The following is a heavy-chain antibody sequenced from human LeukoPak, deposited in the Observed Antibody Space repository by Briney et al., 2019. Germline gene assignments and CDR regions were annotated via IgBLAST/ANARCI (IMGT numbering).Heavy chain of an antibody. CDR2: VSGGGSST. V-gene: IGHV3-23*01. J-gene: IGHJ4*02. CDR3: AKDLYTSRYACCFDY. Sequence: PGGSLRLSCVASGFTFSNYAMNWVRQAPGKGLEWVSGVSGGGSSTYYADSVKGRFTFSRDNSKNMLYLQMNSLRAEDTAVYYCAKDLYTSRYACCFDYWGQGTLVTVSS. CDR1: GFTFSNYA. D-gene: IGHD6-13*01.